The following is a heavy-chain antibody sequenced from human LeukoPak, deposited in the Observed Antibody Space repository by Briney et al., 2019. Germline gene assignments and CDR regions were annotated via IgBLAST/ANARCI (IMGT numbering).Heavy chain of an antibody. CDR3: ASDYCGGDCYHI. D-gene: IGHD2-21*02. Sequence: PGGSLRLSCAASGFTFSDLYMDWVRRAPGKGLEWVGRISTKANSYTTEYAASVKGRFTISRDDSKNSLYLQMNSLKTEDTAVYYCASDYCGGDCYHIWGQGTLVTVSS. CDR1: GFTFSDLY. CDR2: ISTKANSYTT. J-gene: IGHJ4*02. V-gene: IGHV3-72*01.